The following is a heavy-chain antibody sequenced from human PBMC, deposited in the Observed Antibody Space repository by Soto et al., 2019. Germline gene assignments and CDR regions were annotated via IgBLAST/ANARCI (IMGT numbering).Heavy chain of an antibody. CDR1: GFTFSRHG. J-gene: IGHJ4*02. D-gene: IGHD4-4*01. CDR2: ILNDASGH. V-gene: IGHV3-33*01. Sequence: QVQLVESGGGVVQPGTSLRLSCAASGFTFSRHGMHWVRQTPGKGLEWLAVILNDASGHWYADSVKGRFTISRDNFENTLYLQMNGLRLEATAMYYCARDDDYTDNGFDYWGQGTLVTVSS. CDR3: ARDDDYTDNGFDY.